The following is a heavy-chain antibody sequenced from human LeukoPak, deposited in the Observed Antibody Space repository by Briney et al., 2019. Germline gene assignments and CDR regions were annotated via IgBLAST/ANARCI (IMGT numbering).Heavy chain of an antibody. CDR3: AREPPSIVGASRAPYGMDV. Sequence: SETLSLTCTVSGASISSGGYYWSWIRQHPGKGLEWIGYIYYSGSTYYNPSLNSRVTISVDTSKNQFSLKLSSVTAADTAVYYCAREPPSIVGASRAPYGMDVWGQGTTVTVPS. CDR2: IYYSGST. CDR1: GASISSGGYY. D-gene: IGHD1-26*01. J-gene: IGHJ6*02. V-gene: IGHV4-31*03.